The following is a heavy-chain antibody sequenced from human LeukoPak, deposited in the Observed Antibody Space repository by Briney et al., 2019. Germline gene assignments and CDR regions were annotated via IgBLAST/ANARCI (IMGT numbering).Heavy chain of an antibody. V-gene: IGHV4-34*01. CDR3: ARRIGYSRAWPHWYFDV. CDR1: GGSFSGYF. Sequence: SETLSLTCGVYGGSFSGYFWSWIRQPPGEGLEWIGEISHSGNTNYNPSLKSRVSISVDTSKNQFTLKLGSVTAADTAVYYCARRIGYSRAWPHWYFDVWGRGSLVTVSS. D-gene: IGHD6-19*01. J-gene: IGHJ2*01. CDR2: ISHSGNT.